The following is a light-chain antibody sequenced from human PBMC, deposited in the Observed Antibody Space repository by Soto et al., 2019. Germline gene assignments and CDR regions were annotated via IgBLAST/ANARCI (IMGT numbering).Light chain of an antibody. V-gene: IGKV3-15*01. CDR1: QGIGST. J-gene: IGKJ4*01. Sequence: EIVLTQSPAALSVSPGERVTLSCRASQGIGSTLAWYQQKPGQTPRLLIYDSSTRATGIPARFSGSGSGTEFTLTINGLQSEDFAVYYCQRYNNWPLTFGQGTKVDIK. CDR3: QRYNNWPLT. CDR2: DSS.